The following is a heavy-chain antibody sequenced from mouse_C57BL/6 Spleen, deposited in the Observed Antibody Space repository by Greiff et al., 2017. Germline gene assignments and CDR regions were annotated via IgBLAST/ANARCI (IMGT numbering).Heavy chain of an antibody. CDR2: FYPGSGSI. J-gene: IGHJ2*01. Sequence: QVQLQQSGAELVKPGASVKLSCKASGYTFTEYTIHWVKQRSGQGLEWIGWFYPGSGSIKYNEKFKDKATLTADKSSSTVYIELSRLTSEDSAVYFCARHEGNYYGSSFYYFDYWGQGTTLTVSS. D-gene: IGHD1-1*01. CDR3: ARHEGNYYGSSFYYFDY. V-gene: IGHV1-62-2*01. CDR1: GYTFTEYT.